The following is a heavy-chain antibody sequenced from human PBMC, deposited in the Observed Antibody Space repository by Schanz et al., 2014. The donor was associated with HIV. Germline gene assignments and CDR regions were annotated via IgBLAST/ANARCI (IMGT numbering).Heavy chain of an antibody. V-gene: IGHV1-18*01. CDR1: GYTFTSYG. CDR2: ISAYNGNI. Sequence: QVQLVQSGAEMKKPGASVKVSCKASGYTFTSYGISWVRQAPGQGLEWMGWISAYNGNIFYPKELRGRVTMTTDTSTTTASMELRSLTSDDTAMYFCARSNYDILRERAYYYYYGLDVWGQGTTVTVSS. J-gene: IGHJ6*02. D-gene: IGHD3-9*01. CDR3: ARSNYDILRERAYYYYYGLDV.